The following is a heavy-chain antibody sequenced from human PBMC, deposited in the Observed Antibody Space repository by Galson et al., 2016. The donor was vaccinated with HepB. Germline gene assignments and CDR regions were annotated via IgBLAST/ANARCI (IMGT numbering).Heavy chain of an antibody. Sequence: SLRLSCAASGFTFDKYAMHWVRQAPGKGLEWVSGITWNSGNIGHADSVKGRFTTSRDNAKNSLYLQMNSLRAEDTAMYFCTRDLATVADTWFDPWGQGTLVTVSS. CDR1: GFTFDKYA. J-gene: IGHJ5*02. CDR3: TRDLATVADTWFDP. CDR2: ITWNSGNI. V-gene: IGHV3-9*01. D-gene: IGHD6-19*01.